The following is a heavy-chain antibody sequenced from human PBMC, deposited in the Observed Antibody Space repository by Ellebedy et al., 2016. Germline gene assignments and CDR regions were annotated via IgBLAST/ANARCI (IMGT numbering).Heavy chain of an antibody. Sequence: GESLKISXAASGFTFSGSAMHWVRQASGKGLEWVGRIRSKANSYATAYAASVKGRFTISRDDSKNTAYLQMNSLRAEDTAVYYCAKDLNRMWIDRAGDYWGQGTLVTVSS. V-gene: IGHV3-73*01. CDR1: GFTFSGSA. CDR3: AKDLNRMWIDRAGDY. J-gene: IGHJ4*02. CDR2: IRSKANSYAT. D-gene: IGHD5-12*01.